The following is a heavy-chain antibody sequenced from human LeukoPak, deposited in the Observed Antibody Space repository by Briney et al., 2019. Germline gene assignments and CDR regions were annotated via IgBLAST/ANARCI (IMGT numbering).Heavy chain of an antibody. CDR1: GGSTSSSYY. Sequence: PSETLSLTCTVSGGSTSSSYYWGWIRQPPGKGLEWVGSIYYSGSTYYNPSLKSRVTISVDTSKNQFSLKLSSVTAADTAVYYCARVLSDSSGWGGPFDYWGQGTLVTVSS. J-gene: IGHJ4*02. CDR3: ARVLSDSSGWGGPFDY. V-gene: IGHV4-39*07. D-gene: IGHD6-19*01. CDR2: IYYSGST.